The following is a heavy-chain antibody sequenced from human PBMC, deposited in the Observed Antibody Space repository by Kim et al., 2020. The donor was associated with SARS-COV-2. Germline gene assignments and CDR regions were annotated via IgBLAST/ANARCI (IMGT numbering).Heavy chain of an antibody. Sequence: SETLSLTCTVTGGSISSSCYYWGWIRQPPGNGLEGIGNIFYTGSTYYNSSLKSPLPISLHTTKNQFSLELTSVTAADTAVYYCARRGYSRGWFASWGQGTLVTVSS. CDR2: IFYTGST. D-gene: IGHD6-19*01. CDR1: GGSISSSCYY. V-gene: IGHV4-39*01. J-gene: IGHJ5*01. CDR3: ARRGYSRGWFAS.